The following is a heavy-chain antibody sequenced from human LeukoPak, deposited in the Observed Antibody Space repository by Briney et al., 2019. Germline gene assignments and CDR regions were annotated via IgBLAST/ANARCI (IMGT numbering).Heavy chain of an antibody. J-gene: IGHJ4*02. Sequence: PGGSLRLSCAASGSAFSSYAMSWVRHVAGKGLEWVSGISGSGGYTYYADSVKGRFTISRDNSRNTLYLQMNSLRAQETAVYYCAIDRRVTKIVVNGFFGYWGQGNLVTVSS. CDR3: AIDRRVTKIVVNGFFGY. D-gene: IGHD3-22*01. CDR1: GSAFSSYA. CDR2: ISGSGGYT. V-gene: IGHV3-23*01.